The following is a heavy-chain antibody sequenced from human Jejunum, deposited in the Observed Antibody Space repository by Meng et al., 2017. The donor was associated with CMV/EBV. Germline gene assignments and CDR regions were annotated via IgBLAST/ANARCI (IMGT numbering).Heavy chain of an antibody. Sequence: EASGFTFSNYWMFWVRQAPGKGLEWVANIQPDGTEQHYVGSVRGRFTISRDNAKNSLYLQMNSLRVEDTAVYYCVKDINSGFYFTYWGQGTLVTVSS. D-gene: IGHD1-26*01. CDR2: IQPDGTEQ. CDR3: VKDINSGFYFTY. J-gene: IGHJ4*02. CDR1: GFTFSNYW. V-gene: IGHV3-7*01.